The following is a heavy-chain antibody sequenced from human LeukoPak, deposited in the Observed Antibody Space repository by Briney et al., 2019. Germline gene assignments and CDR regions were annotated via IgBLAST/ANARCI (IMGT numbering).Heavy chain of an antibody. D-gene: IGHD3-10*01. CDR1: GGSISSGDYY. J-gene: IGHJ6*02. V-gene: IGHV4-30-4*01. Sequence: SETLSLTCAVSGGSISSGDYYWSWIRQPPGKGLEWIGYIYYSGSTYYNPSLKSRVTISVDTSKNQFSLKLSSVTAADTAVYYRARIGMVRGVRFGDYYGMDVWGQGTTVTVSS. CDR2: IYYSGST. CDR3: ARIGMVRGVRFGDYYGMDV.